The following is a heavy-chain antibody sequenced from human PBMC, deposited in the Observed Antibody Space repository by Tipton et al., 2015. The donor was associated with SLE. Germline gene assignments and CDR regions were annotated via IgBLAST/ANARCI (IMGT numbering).Heavy chain of an antibody. V-gene: IGHV4-34*01. CDR2: INDSGIT. Sequence: LRLSCAVYGGSFNGYSWSWIRQPPGKGLEWIGEINDSGITDYKSSLKSRVTISLDTSKNQFSLKMTSVTAADTALYFCARGECSSSACYTRFYDYWSQGALVTASS. J-gene: IGHJ4*02. D-gene: IGHD2-2*02. CDR1: GGSFNGYS. CDR3: ARGECSSSACYTRFYDY.